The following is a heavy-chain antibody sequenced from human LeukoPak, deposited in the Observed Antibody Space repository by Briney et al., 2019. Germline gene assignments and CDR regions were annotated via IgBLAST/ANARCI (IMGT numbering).Heavy chain of an antibody. D-gene: IGHD3-22*01. CDR3: ARDSYYYDSSGPQG. CDR2: ISGSGGGT. Sequence: PGGSLRLSCAASGFTFSSIAMSWVRQAPDKGLEWVSTISGSGGGTYYADSVKGRFTISRDNTKNSVYLQMNSLRAEDTAVYYCARDSYYYDSSGPQGWGQGTLVTVSS. CDR1: GFTFSSIA. J-gene: IGHJ4*02. V-gene: IGHV3-23*01.